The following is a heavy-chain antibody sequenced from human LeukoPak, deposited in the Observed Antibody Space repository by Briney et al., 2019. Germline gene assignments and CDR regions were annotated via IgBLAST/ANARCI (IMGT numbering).Heavy chain of an antibody. J-gene: IGHJ6*03. D-gene: IGHD2-2*02. CDR2: IKVDGSEE. Sequence: GGSLRLSCAASGFAFHNYWMSWVRQAPGKGLEWVANIKVDGSEEYYVDSVKGRFTISRDNAKSSLYLQMNSLRAEDTAVYYCARNTAAIVLRYFYFYMDVWGKGTTVTVSS. CDR1: GFAFHNYW. CDR3: ARNTAAIVLRYFYFYMDV. V-gene: IGHV3-7*01.